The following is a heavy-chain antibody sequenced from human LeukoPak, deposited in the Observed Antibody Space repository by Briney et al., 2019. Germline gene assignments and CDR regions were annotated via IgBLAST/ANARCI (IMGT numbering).Heavy chain of an antibody. CDR1: GGSISSSSYY. CDR3: ARNETYYYDSSGYLQSAFDI. J-gene: IGHJ3*02. V-gene: IGHV4-39*01. Sequence: SETLSLTCTVSGGSISSSSYYWGWIRQPPGKGLEWIGSIYYSGSTYYNPSPKSRVTISVDTSKNQFSLKLNSVTAADTAVYYCARNETYYYDSSGYLQSAFDIWGQGTMVTVSS. CDR2: IYYSGST. D-gene: IGHD3-22*01.